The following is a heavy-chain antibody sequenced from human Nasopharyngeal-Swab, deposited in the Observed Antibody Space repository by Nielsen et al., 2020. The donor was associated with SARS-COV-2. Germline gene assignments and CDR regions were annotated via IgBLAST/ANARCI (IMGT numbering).Heavy chain of an antibody. J-gene: IGHJ4*02. Sequence: GGSLRLSCAASGSTFTSYYMHWVRQAPGQGLEWMGIINPSGGSTSYAQKFQGRVTMTRDTSTSTVYMELSSLRSEDTAVYYCAREEPSAPGYFDYWGQGTLVTVSS. CDR1: GSTFTSYY. CDR3: AREEPSAPGYFDY. CDR2: INPSGGST. V-gene: IGHV1-46*01.